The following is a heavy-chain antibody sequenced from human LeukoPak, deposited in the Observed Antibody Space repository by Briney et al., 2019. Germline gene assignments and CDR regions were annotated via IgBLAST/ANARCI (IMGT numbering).Heavy chain of an antibody. V-gene: IGHV4-34*01. CDR1: GGSFSGYY. D-gene: IGHD6-13*01. CDR2: INHSRST. J-gene: IGHJ4*02. Sequence: SETLSLTCAVYGGSFSGYYWSWIRQPPGKGLEWIGEINHSRSTNYNPSLKSRVTISVDTSKNQFSLKLSSVTAADTAVYYCARGVGYSSSWGYWGQGTLVTVSS. CDR3: ARGVGYSSSWGY.